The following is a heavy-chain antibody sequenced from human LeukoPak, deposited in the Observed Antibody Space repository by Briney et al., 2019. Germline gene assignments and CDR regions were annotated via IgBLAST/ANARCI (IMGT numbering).Heavy chain of an antibody. J-gene: IGHJ4*02. Sequence: SVKVSCKASGGTFSSYAISWVRQAPGQGLEWMGGIIPIFGTANYAQKFQGRVTITADESTSTAYMELSSLRSEDTAVYYCARVLGYYDSSGYYYWYYFDYWGQGTLVTVPS. CDR1: GGTFSSYA. CDR2: IIPIFGTA. CDR3: ARVLGYYDSSGYYYWYYFDY. D-gene: IGHD3-22*01. V-gene: IGHV1-69*13.